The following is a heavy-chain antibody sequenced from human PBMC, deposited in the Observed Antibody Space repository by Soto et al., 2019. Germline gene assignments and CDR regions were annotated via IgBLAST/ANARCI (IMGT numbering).Heavy chain of an antibody. V-gene: IGHV1-69*13. CDR1: GGTFSSYA. Sequence: GASVKVSCKASGGTFSSYAISWVRQAPGQGLEWMGGIIPIFGTANYAQKFQGRVTITADESTSTAYMELSSLRSEDTAVYYCARASPPESTVVPAATYFDYWGQGTLVTVSS. CDR3: ARASPPESTVVPAATYFDY. J-gene: IGHJ4*02. D-gene: IGHD2-2*01. CDR2: IIPIFGTA.